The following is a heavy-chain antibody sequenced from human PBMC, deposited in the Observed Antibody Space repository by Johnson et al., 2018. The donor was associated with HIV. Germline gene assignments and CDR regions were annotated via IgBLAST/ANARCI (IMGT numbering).Heavy chain of an antibody. CDR2: IYWNGVRT. Sequence: VQLVESGGGVVQPWRSLRLSCAASGFTFSSYWMHWVRQAPGKGLVWVSGIYWNGVRTTYADSVKGRFTISRDNAKNSLYLQMNSLRAEDTAVYYCARDRLYSSGWYGTDAFDIWGQGTMVTVSS. CDR3: ARDRLYSSGWYGTDAFDI. CDR1: GFTFSSYW. J-gene: IGHJ3*02. D-gene: IGHD6-19*01. V-gene: IGHV3-74*03.